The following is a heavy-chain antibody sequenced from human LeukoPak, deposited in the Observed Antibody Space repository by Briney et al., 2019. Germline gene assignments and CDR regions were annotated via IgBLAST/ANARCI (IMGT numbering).Heavy chain of an antibody. D-gene: IGHD3-16*01. Sequence: GASVKVSCKASGYTFTSYGISWVRQAPGQGLEWMGWISAHNGNTNYEEKVQGRVTMTTDTSTSTAYMELRSLRSDDTAVYYCAREEGLRGSMDVWGKGTTVTVSS. CDR2: ISAHNGNT. J-gene: IGHJ6*03. V-gene: IGHV1-18*01. CDR3: AREEGLRGSMDV. CDR1: GYTFTSYG.